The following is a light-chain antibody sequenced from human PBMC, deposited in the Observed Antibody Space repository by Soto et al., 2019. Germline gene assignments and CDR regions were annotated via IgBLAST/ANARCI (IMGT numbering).Light chain of an antibody. V-gene: IGKV3-11*01. J-gene: IGKJ4*01. CDR3: QQRSGWPLT. CDR1: QGVSRF. CDR2: DAS. Sequence: EIVLTQSPATLSLSPGERAALSCRASQGVSRFLAWYQQKPGQAPRLLIYDASNRATGIPARFSGRGSGTDFTLAINNLEPEDFAVYYCQQRSGWPLTFGGGTKVEIK.